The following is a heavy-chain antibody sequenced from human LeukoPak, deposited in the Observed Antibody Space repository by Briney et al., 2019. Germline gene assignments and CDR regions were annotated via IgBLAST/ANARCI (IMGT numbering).Heavy chain of an antibody. Sequence: PGGSLRLSCAASAFTFRSYAMSWVRRASGKGLEWVSTISGSGDGTYYADSVKGRFTISRDNSKNTLYLQMNSLRAEDTAVYYCAKVHPHRLGATTHFDDWGQGTLVTVAS. CDR1: AFTFRSYA. D-gene: IGHD1-26*01. V-gene: IGHV3-23*01. CDR2: ISGSGDGT. J-gene: IGHJ4*02. CDR3: AKVHPHRLGATTHFDD.